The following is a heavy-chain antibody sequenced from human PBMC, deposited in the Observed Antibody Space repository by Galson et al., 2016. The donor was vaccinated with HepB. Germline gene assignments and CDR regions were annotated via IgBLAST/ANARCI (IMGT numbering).Heavy chain of an antibody. D-gene: IGHD1/OR15-1a*01. CDR2: INFGIEDR. J-gene: IGHJ4*02. CDR1: GYTFMSYG. CDR3: VFVSNGEQSTFNY. Sequence: SVKVSCKASGYTFMSYGLHWVRQAPGQSLEWLGWINFGIEDRYYSQKFQDRVTISSNKPASTAYLDLSSQTSDDTAVYYCVFVSNGEQSTFNYWGQGNLVTVTS. V-gene: IGHV1-3*01.